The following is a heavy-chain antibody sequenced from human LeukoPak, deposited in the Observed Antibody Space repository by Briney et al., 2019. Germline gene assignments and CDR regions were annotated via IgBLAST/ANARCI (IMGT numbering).Heavy chain of an antibody. V-gene: IGHV4-4*07. D-gene: IGHD2-15*01. Sequence: SETLSLTCAVSGGSINNYYWSWIRQPAGKGLEWIGRIYTRGGTNYNPSLKSRVTMSVDTSKNQFSLKLSSVTAADTAVYYCARGRYCRADTCPGGDAFNIWGKGTMVSVSS. CDR3: ARGRYCRADTCPGGDAFNI. J-gene: IGHJ3*02. CDR2: IYTRGGT. CDR1: GGSINNYY.